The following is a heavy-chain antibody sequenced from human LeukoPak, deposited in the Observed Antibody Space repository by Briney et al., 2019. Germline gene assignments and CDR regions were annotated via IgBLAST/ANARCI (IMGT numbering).Heavy chain of an antibody. CDR1: GGSNSSSSYY. CDR3: ARRSPYYDILTGYYPDTFDP. D-gene: IGHD3-9*01. J-gene: IGHJ5*02. V-gene: IGHV4-39*01. CDR2: IYYSGST. Sequence: SETLSLTCTVSGGSNSSSSYYWGWIRQPPGKGLEWIGSIYYSGSTYYNPSLKSRVTISVDTSKNQFSLKLSSVTAADTAVYYCARRSPYYDILTGYYPDTFDPWGQGTLVTVSS.